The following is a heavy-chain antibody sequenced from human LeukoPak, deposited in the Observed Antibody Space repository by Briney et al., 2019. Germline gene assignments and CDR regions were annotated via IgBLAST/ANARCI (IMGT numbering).Heavy chain of an antibody. CDR2: ISGSGGDT. V-gene: IGHV3-23*01. D-gene: IGHD3-10*01. CDR1: GFTFSNYA. CDR3: AKAQYGSGSYSFDY. Sequence: PRGSLRLSCAASGFTFSNYAMSWVRQAPGKGLEWISVISGSGGDTDYADSVKGRFTISRDNSKNTLYLQMNSLRAEDTAVYYCAKAQYGSGSYSFDYWGQGTLVTVSS. J-gene: IGHJ4*02.